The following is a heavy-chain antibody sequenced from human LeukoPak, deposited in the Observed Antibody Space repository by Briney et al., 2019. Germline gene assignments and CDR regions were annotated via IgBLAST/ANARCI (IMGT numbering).Heavy chain of an antibody. V-gene: IGHV4-59*01. Sequence: SEILSLTSTVSCSSTSSYYCSWIRQPPKKLLEWIGYIYYSVSTNYNPSLKSRVTISVDTSKNQFSLKLSSVTAADTAVYYCARESRVPEYFDYWGQGTLVTVSS. CDR1: CSSTSSYY. D-gene: IGHD6-6*01. CDR2: IYYSVST. CDR3: ARESRVPEYFDY. J-gene: IGHJ4*02.